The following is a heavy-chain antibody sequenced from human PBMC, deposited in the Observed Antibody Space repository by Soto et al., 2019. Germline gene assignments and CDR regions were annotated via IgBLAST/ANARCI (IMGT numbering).Heavy chain of an antibody. CDR1: GHTFSSYN. CDR3: AGGGRCGNGLCYSLGWFDS. V-gene: IGHV1-46*01. D-gene: IGHD2-8*01. Sequence: QVQLVQSGAEVKKPGASVKVSCKASGHTFSSYNIHWVRQAPGQGLEWMGIINLSSGTTNYAQKFEGRVSVTRDRTTSTVYMGLSSLRSDDTAMYYCAGGGRCGNGLCYSLGWFDSWGQGTLVTVSS. J-gene: IGHJ5*01. CDR2: INLSSGTT.